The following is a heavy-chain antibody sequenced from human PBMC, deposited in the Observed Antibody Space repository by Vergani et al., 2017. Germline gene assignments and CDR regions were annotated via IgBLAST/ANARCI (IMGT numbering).Heavy chain of an antibody. CDR1: EYSFGNYC. D-gene: IGHD2-2*01. J-gene: IGHJ4*02. CDR3: ARHTSYTDS. CDR2: IHPVDSDI. Sequence: EVDLVHSGPDMRKPGESLKISCKVCEYSFGNYCIGWVRQMPGKGLEWMGIIHPVDSDIIYSPSFQGQVTISAEKSISTAFRQWDSLKASDTALYYCARHTSYTDSWGQGTLVTVSS. V-gene: IGHV5-51*01.